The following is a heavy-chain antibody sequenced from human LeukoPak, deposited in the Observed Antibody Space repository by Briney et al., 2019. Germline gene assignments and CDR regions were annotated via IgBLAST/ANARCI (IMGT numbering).Heavy chain of an antibody. J-gene: IGHJ4*02. CDR3: ARRGRYCSGGSCYTPSYCFDY. CDR2: IYPGDSDT. CDR1: GYSFTSYW. V-gene: IGHV5-51*01. Sequence: GESLKISCKGSGYSFTSYWIGWVRQMPGKGLEWMGIIYPGDSDTRYSPSFQGQVTISADKSISTAYLQWSSLKASDTAMYYCARRGRYCSGGSCYTPSYCFDYWGQGTLVTVSS. D-gene: IGHD2-15*01.